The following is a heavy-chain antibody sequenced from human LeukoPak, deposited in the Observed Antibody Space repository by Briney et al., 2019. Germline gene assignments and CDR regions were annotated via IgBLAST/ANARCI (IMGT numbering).Heavy chain of an antibody. Sequence: GGSLRLSCAASGFTVSSNYMSWVRQAPGKGLEWVSYISSSGSTIYYADSVKGRFTISRDNAKNSLYLQMNSLRAEDTAVYYCAREGPGYYDSSGFDYWGQGTLVTVSS. J-gene: IGHJ4*02. CDR2: ISSSGSTI. CDR3: AREGPGYYDSSGFDY. D-gene: IGHD3-22*01. V-gene: IGHV3-11*04. CDR1: GFTVSSNY.